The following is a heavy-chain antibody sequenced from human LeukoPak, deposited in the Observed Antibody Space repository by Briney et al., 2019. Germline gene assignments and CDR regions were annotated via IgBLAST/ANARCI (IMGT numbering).Heavy chain of an antibody. CDR1: GFTFSSYA. J-gene: IGHJ3*02. D-gene: IGHD3-22*01. CDR2: ISYDGSNK. Sequence: PGGSLRLSCAASGFTFSSYAMHWVRQAPGKGLEWVAVISYDGSNKYYADSVKGRFTISRDNSKNTLYLQMNSLRAEDTAVYYCARPPHYDSSGYYLGDAFDIWGQGTMVTVSS. CDR3: ARPPHYDSSGYYLGDAFDI. V-gene: IGHV3-30*04.